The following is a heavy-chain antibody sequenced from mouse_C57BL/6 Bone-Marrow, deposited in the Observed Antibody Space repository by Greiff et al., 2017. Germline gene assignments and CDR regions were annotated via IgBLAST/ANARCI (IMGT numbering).Heavy chain of an antibody. CDR3: ARGAYWYVDV. J-gene: IGHJ1*03. CDR1: GYTFTSYW. Sequence: QVQLQQPGAELVKPGASVKLSCKASGYTFTSYWMHWVKQRPGQGLEWIGMIHPNSGSTNDNEKFKSKATLTVDKSSSTAYMQLSSLTSEDSAVYYCARGAYWYVDVWGTGTTVTVSS. V-gene: IGHV1-64*01. CDR2: IHPNSGST.